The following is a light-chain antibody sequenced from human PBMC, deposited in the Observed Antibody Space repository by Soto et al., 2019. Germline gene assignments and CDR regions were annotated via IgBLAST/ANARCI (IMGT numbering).Light chain of an antibody. CDR1: SSDVGAYNY. V-gene: IGLV2-14*03. Sequence: QSALTQPASVSGSPGQSITISCTGTSSDVGAYNYVSWYQQHPGKAPKLMIYDVSNRPSGVSNRFSVSKSGNTASLTISGLQAEDEADYYCSSYTSSSTLVVFGGGTKLTVL. J-gene: IGLJ2*01. CDR3: SSYTSSSTLVV. CDR2: DVS.